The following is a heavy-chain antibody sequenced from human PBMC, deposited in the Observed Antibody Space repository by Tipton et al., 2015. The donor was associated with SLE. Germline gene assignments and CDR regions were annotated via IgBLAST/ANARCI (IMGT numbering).Heavy chain of an antibody. V-gene: IGHV4-38-2*02. D-gene: IGHD3-10*01. Sequence: TLSLTCAVSGYSISSGYYWGWIRQPPGKGLEWIGSIYHSGSTYYNPSLKSRVTISVDTSKNQFSLKLSSVTAADTAVYYCARDLSITMVRGVIITNWFDPWGQGTLVTVSS. CDR2: IYHSGST. J-gene: IGHJ5*02. CDR1: GYSISSGYY. CDR3: ARDLSITMVRGVIITNWFDP.